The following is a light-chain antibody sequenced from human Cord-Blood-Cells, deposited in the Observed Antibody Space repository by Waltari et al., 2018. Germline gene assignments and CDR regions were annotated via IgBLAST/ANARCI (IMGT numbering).Light chain of an antibody. CDR3: SSYTSSSTWV. J-gene: IGLJ3*02. CDR1: SSDVGGYNY. CDR2: DVS. Sequence: QSALTQPASVSGSPGQSLTISCTGTSSDVGGYNYVPWYQQHPGKAPELMIYDVSKRPSGVSNRFSGSKSGNTASLTISGLQAEDEADYYCSSYTSSSTWVFGGGTKLTVL. V-gene: IGLV2-14*01.